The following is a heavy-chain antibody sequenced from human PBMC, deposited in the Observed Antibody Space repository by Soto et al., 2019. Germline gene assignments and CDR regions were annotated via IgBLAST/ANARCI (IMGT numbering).Heavy chain of an antibody. D-gene: IGHD3-22*01. Sequence: SETLCLTCTVSGGSISSGDYYWSWIRQPPGKDLEWIGYIYYSGSTYYNPSLKSRVTISVDTSKNQFSLKLSSVTAADTAVYYCARLSKRHYYDSSGLDYWGQGTLVTVSS. CDR1: GGSISSGDYY. CDR2: IYYSGST. J-gene: IGHJ4*02. V-gene: IGHV4-30-4*01. CDR3: ARLSKRHYYDSSGLDY.